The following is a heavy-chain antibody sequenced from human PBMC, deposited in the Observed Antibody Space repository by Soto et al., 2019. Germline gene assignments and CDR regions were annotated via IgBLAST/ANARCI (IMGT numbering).Heavy chain of an antibody. CDR2: IFSNDEK. J-gene: IGHJ5*02. D-gene: IGHD3-10*01. CDR1: GFSLSNARMG. V-gene: IGHV2-26*01. CDR3: ARIISYGSGSYYSNCFDP. Sequence: QVTLKESGPVLVKPTETLTLTGTVSGFSLSNARMGVNWIRRPPGKALQWLAHIFSNDEKAYSTSLKSRLTISKDTSKSQVVLTMTNMDPMDTATYYCARIISYGSGSYYSNCFDPWGQGTLVTVSS.